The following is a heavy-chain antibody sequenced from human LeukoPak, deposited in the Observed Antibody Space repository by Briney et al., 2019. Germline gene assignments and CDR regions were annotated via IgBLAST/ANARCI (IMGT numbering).Heavy chain of an antibody. J-gene: IGHJ5*02. CDR2: ISSSSSYI. CDR1: GFTFRTYG. Sequence: GGSLRLSCAASGFTFRTYGMHWVRQAPGKGLEWVSSISSSSSYIYYADSVKGRFTISRDNAKNSLYLQMNSLRAEDTAVYYCARDGRGSYPTWGQGTLVTVSS. V-gene: IGHV3-21*01. D-gene: IGHD1-26*01. CDR3: ARDGRGSYPT.